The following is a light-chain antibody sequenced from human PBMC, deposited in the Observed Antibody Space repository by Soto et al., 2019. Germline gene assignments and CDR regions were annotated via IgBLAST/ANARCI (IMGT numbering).Light chain of an antibody. J-gene: IGKJ5*01. V-gene: IGKV1-39*01. CDR2: AAS. CDR1: QSISRS. CDR3: QQSFTTASIT. Sequence: DIQMTQYPSSLSASVGDRVTITCRASQSISRSLNWYQHKPGKAPKLLIYAASNLQSGVPSRFRGGGSGTEFTLSINSLQPEDFGTYYCQQSFTTASITFGQGTRLEIK.